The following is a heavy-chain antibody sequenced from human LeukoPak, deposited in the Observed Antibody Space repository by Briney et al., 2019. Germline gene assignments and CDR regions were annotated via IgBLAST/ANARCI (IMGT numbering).Heavy chain of an antibody. Sequence: ASVKVSCKASGYTSTSYGINWVRQAPGQGLEWMGWISAYNGNTNYAQKFQGSVTMTTGTSTSIAYMELRSLRSDDTAVYYCARVSLSGSSSSAGMDYWGQGTRVTVSS. CDR3: ARVSLSGSSSSAGMDY. CDR1: GYTSTSYG. J-gene: IGHJ4*02. CDR2: ISAYNGNT. V-gene: IGHV1-18*01. D-gene: IGHD6-6*01.